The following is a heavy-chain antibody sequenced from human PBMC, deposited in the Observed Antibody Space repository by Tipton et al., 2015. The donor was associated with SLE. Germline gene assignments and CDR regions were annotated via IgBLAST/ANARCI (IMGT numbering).Heavy chain of an antibody. D-gene: IGHD2-15*01. CDR3: ARQCILNYYYGMDV. CDR2: IYYSGST. V-gene: IGHV4-39*01. CDR1: GGSISSSSYY. Sequence: PSLTCTVSGGSISSSSYYWGWIRQPPGKGLEWIGSIYYSGSTYYNPSLKSRVTISVDTSKNQFSLKLSSVTAADTAVYYCARQCILNYYYGMDVWGQGTTVTVSS. J-gene: IGHJ6*01.